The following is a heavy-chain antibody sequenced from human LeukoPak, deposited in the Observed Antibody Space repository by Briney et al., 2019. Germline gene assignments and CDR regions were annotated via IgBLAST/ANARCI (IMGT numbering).Heavy chain of an antibody. CDR1: GFAFSDFS. Sequence: GGSVRLSCAASGFAFSDFSMVWVRQAPGKGLEWVSSINTTDTEKYIYYVDSVKGRFTISRDDAKSSLFLHMNSLRAEDTAVYYCAKRYGGNSRRGFRYYYYMDVWGKGTTVTVSS. CDR3: AKRYGGNSRRGFRYYYYMDV. CDR2: INTTDTEKYI. J-gene: IGHJ6*03. D-gene: IGHD4-23*01. V-gene: IGHV3-21*01.